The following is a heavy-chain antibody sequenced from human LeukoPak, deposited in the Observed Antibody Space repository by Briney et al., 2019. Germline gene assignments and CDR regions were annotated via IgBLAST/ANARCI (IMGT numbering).Heavy chain of an antibody. J-gene: IGHJ5*02. Sequence: PSETLSLTCTVSGVSISSGGYYWSWIRQHPGKGLEWIGYIYYSGSTYYNPSLKSRVTISVDTSKNQFSLRLSSVTAADTAVYYCARAISSYYDFWSGYLGNWFDPWGQGTLVTVSS. V-gene: IGHV4-31*03. CDR2: IYYSGST. D-gene: IGHD3-3*01. CDR3: ARAISSYYDFWSGYLGNWFDP. CDR1: GVSISSGGYY.